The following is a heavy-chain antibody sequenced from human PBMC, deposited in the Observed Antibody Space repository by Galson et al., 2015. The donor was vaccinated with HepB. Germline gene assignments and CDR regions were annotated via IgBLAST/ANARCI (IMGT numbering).Heavy chain of an antibody. Sequence: SLRLSCAASGFIFSSYVMHWVRQAPGKGLEWVAVISYDGSYKYYADSVKGRFTISRDNSKNTLYVQMNSLRAEDTAVYFCAREGGRDPGAFDIWGQGTMVTVSS. CDR1: GFIFSSYV. CDR3: AREGGRDPGAFDI. V-gene: IGHV3-30*04. D-gene: IGHD3-16*01. J-gene: IGHJ3*02. CDR2: ISYDGSYK.